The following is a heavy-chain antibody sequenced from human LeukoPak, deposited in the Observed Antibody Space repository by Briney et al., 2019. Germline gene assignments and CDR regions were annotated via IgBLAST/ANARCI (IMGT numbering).Heavy chain of an antibody. CDR3: ARDNSVGETAWWFDP. Sequence: ASVKVSCKASGYTFTSYYMHWVRQAPGQGLEWMGIINPSGSSTTYAQKFQGRVTMTRDMFTSTDYMELTSLTSDDTAVYYCARDNSVGETAWWFDPWGQGTLVTVSS. V-gene: IGHV1-46*01. CDR2: INPSGSST. J-gene: IGHJ5*02. CDR1: GYTFTSYY. D-gene: IGHD1-26*01.